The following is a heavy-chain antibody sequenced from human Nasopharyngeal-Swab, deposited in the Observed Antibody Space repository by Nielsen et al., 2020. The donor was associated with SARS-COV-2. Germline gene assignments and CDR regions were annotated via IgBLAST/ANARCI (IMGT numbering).Heavy chain of an antibody. D-gene: IGHD3-16*02. CDR2: IHYTGNT. CDR1: GGSISSGGYF. J-gene: IGHJ3*01. V-gene: IGHV4-31*03. Sequence: SETLSLICTVSGGSISSGGYFWSWIRQHPGKGLEWIGYIHYTGNTYYNPSLESRLTISLDTSQNQFSLRLSSVTAADTAVYYCAREVIEQAVSDAFDFWGQGTMVTVSS. CDR3: AREVIEQAVSDAFDF.